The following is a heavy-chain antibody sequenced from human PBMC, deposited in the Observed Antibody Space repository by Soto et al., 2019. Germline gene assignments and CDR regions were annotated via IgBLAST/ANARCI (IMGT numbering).Heavy chain of an antibody. D-gene: IGHD6-19*01. V-gene: IGHV1-3*01. Sequence: ASVKVSCKASGYTFTSYAMHWVRQAPGQRLEWMGWINAGNGNTKYSQKFQGRVTITRDTSASTAYMELSSLRSEDTAVYYCARDQRLSRGNYYYYYGMDVWGQGTTVTVSS. CDR3: ARDQRLSRGNYYYYYGMDV. CDR1: GYTFTSYA. CDR2: INAGNGNT. J-gene: IGHJ6*02.